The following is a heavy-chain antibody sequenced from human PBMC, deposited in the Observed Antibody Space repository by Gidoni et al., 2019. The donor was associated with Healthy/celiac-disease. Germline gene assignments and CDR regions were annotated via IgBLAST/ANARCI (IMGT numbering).Heavy chain of an antibody. Sequence: QVQLQESGPGLVKPSQTLSLTCTVPGGSISSGSYYWSWIRQPAGKGLEWIGRIYTSVSTNYNPSLKSRVTISVDTSKNQFSLKLSSVTAADTAVYYCARADSSSWQDYFDYWGQGTLVTVSS. CDR1: GGSISSGSYY. CDR3: ARADSSSWQDYFDY. D-gene: IGHD6-13*01. CDR2: IYTSVST. V-gene: IGHV4-61*02. J-gene: IGHJ4*02.